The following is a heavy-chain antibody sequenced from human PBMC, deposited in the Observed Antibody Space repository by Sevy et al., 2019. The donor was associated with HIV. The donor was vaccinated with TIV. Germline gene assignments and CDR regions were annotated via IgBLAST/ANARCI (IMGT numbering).Heavy chain of an antibody. CDR2: ISGTGDYT. CDR3: AKKMGGGTGMAFLVDY. CDR1: RFTFSNFA. Sequence: GGSLRLSCAASRFTFSNFAMGWVRQAPGKGLDWISVISGTGDYTYYSDSVKGRFTISRDNSKNTLFLQMNSLRAEDTAIFYCAKKMGGGTGMAFLVDYWGHGTLVTVSS. V-gene: IGHV3-23*01. D-gene: IGHD5-18*01. J-gene: IGHJ4*01.